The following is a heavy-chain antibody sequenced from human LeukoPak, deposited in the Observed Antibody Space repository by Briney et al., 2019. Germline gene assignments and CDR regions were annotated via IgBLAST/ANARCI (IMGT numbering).Heavy chain of an antibody. J-gene: IGHJ4*02. D-gene: IGHD4-17*01. CDR3: ASGAVFHYGDFFDY. V-gene: IGHV4-34*01. Sequence: PSATRSLTCAVYGGSFSGYYWSWIRQPPGKGLEWIGEINHSGSTNYNPSLKSRVTISVDTSKNQFSLKLSSVTAADTAVYYCASGAVFHYGDFFDYWGQGTLVTVSS. CDR1: GGSFSGYY. CDR2: INHSGST.